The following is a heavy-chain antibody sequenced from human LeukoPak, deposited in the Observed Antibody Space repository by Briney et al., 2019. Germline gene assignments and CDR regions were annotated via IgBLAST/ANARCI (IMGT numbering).Heavy chain of an antibody. CDR3: ASPVVPAAIYYYYGMDV. J-gene: IGHJ6*02. V-gene: IGHV4-4*07. D-gene: IGHD2-2*01. CDR2: IYTSGST. CDR1: GGSISSYY. Sequence: PSETLSLTCTVSGGSISSYYWSWIRQPAGKGLEWIGRIYTSGSTNYNPSLKSRVTMSVDTSKNQFSLKLSSVTAADTAVYYCASPVVPAAIYYYYGMDVWGQGTTVTVSS.